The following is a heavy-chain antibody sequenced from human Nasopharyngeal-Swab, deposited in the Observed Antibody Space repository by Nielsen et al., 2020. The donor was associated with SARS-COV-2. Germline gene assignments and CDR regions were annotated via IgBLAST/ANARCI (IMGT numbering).Heavy chain of an antibody. Sequence: GESLKISCKASGYTFTGYYMHWVRQAPGQGLEWMGWINPNSGGTNYAQKFQGRVTMTRDTSISTAYMELSRLRSDDTAVYYCARESIAAAGRDFDYWGQGTLVTVSS. D-gene: IGHD6-13*01. CDR1: GYTFTGYY. CDR3: ARESIAAAGRDFDY. J-gene: IGHJ4*02. V-gene: IGHV1-2*02. CDR2: INPNSGGT.